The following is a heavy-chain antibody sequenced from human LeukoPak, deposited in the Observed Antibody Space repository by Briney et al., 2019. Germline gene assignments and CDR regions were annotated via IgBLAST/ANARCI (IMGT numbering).Heavy chain of an antibody. V-gene: IGHV4-59*01. D-gene: IGHD3-22*01. CDR3: ARENPSGYYNRPIDY. J-gene: IGHJ4*02. Sequence: SETLSLTCTVSGASISSYYWSWIRQPPGKGLEWIGDIYYSGSIKYNPSLKSRVTMSVDTSKNQFSLKLSSVTAADTAIYFCARENPSGYYNRPIDYWGQGTLVTVSS. CDR1: GASISSYY. CDR2: IYYSGSI.